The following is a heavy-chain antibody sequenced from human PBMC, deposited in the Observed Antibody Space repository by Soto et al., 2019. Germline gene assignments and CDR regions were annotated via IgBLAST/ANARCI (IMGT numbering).Heavy chain of an antibody. V-gene: IGHV1-69*06. Sequence: SVKVSCKASGGTFSSYAISWVRQAPGQGLEWMGGIIPIFGTANYAQKFQGRVTITADKSTSTAYMELSSLKSEDTAVYYCARDRGIVVVVAATNLYYYYGMDVWRQGTTVTVSS. CDR3: ARDRGIVVVVAATNLYYYYGMDV. D-gene: IGHD2-15*01. CDR2: IIPIFGTA. J-gene: IGHJ6*02. CDR1: GGTFSSYA.